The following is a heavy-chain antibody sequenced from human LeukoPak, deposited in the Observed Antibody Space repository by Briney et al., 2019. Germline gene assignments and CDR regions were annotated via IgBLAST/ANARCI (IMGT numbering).Heavy chain of an antibody. Sequence: SETLSLTCTVSGGSISSSSYYWGWIRQPPGKGLEWIGSIYYSGSTYYNPSLKSRIPISVDTSKNQFSLKLSSVTAADTAVYYCARHVSHGGSYYYDSSGPLGAFDIWGQGTMVTVSS. CDR1: GGSISSSSYY. J-gene: IGHJ3*02. D-gene: IGHD3-22*01. CDR3: ARHVSHGGSYYYDSSGPLGAFDI. CDR2: IYYSGST. V-gene: IGHV4-39*01.